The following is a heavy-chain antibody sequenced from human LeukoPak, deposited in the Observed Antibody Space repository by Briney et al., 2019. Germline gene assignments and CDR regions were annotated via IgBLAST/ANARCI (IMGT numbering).Heavy chain of an antibody. CDR3: ARERGGELIFDY. D-gene: IGHD1-26*01. CDR1: GYSFTSYW. Sequence: GESLKISCKGSGYSFTSYWISWVRQMPGKGLEWMGRIDPSDSYTNYSPSFQGHVTISADKSISTAYLQWSSLKASDTAMYYCARERGGELIFDYWGQGTLVTVSS. V-gene: IGHV5-10-1*01. CDR2: IDPSDSYT. J-gene: IGHJ4*02.